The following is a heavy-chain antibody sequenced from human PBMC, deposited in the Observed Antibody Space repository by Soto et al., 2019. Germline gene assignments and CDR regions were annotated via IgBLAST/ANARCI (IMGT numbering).Heavy chain of an antibody. Sequence: QVQLVQSGAEVKKPGSSVKVSCKTSGGTFSSYGISWVRQAPGQGLEWMGGIIPLFGTANYAQKFQGRGTINADKSTTPAYMELSSLKSEYTAVFYCARGGVQVPAVMGNYFYGMDVWGQGTAVTVSS. CDR2: IIPLFGTA. J-gene: IGHJ6*02. CDR3: ARGGVQVPAVMGNYFYGMDV. CDR1: GGTFSSYG. V-gene: IGHV1-69*06. D-gene: IGHD2-2*01.